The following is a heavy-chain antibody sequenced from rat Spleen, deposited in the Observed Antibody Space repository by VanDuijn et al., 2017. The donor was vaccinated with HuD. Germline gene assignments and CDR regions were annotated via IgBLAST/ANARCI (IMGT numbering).Heavy chain of an antibody. CDR3: ARHNSGYGVMDA. V-gene: IGHV5-29*01. CDR1: GFIFSDYG. D-gene: IGHD4-3*01. Sequence: EVLLVESDGGLVQPGRSLKLSCAASGFIFSDYGMAWVRQAPTKGLEWVASISYDGSSTYYRDSVKGRFTISRDNAKSTLYLQMDSLRSEDTATYYCARHNSGYGVMDAWGQGASVTVSS. CDR2: ISYDGSST. J-gene: IGHJ4*01.